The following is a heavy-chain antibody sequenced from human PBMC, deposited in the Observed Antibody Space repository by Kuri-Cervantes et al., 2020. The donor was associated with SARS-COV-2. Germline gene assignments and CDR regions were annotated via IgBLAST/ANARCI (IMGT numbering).Heavy chain of an antibody. D-gene: IGHD2-8*01. V-gene: IGHV3-30*18. CDR3: TKDRLGVHDF. CDR2: ISYDGKNK. Sequence: GGALRLSCAASGFNFNITDMPWVRQAPGKGLEWVAFISYDGKNKKCIASGKGRFTISRDSSQSTLYLQMESLRNEDTAMYFCTKDRLGVHDFWGQGTLVTVSS. J-gene: IGHJ4*02. CDR1: GFNFNITD.